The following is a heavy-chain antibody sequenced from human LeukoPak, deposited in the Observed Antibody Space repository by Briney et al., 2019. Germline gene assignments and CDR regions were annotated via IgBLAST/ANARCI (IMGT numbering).Heavy chain of an antibody. CDR1: GFTLRSYD. CDR3: ARGGIQVSVIDEIDY. V-gene: IGHV3-13*01. J-gene: IGHJ4*02. D-gene: IGHD3-16*02. Sequence: GGSLRLSCAASGFTLRSYDMHWVRQVTGKGLEWVSAIGISDDTYYQGSVKGRFTISRENAKNSLYLQMSSLTAGDTAVYYCARGGIQVSVIDEIDYWGQGTLVTVSS. CDR2: IGISDDT.